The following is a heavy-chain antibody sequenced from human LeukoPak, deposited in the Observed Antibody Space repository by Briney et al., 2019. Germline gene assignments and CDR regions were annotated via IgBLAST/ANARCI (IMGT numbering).Heavy chain of an antibody. J-gene: IGHJ6*02. CDR3: ARGDYGSGSYYVPTYYYYGMDV. Sequence: GGSLRLSCAASGFTFSTYGMNWVRQAPGKGLEWVSYISSSSSTIYYADSVKGRFTISRDNAKNSLYLQMNSLRAEDTAVYYCARGDYGSGSYYVPTYYYYGMDVWGQGTTVTVSS. D-gene: IGHD3-10*01. CDR2: ISSSSSTI. V-gene: IGHV3-48*01. CDR1: GFTFSTYG.